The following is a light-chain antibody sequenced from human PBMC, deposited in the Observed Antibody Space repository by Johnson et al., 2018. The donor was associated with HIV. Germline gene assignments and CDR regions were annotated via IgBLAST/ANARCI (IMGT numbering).Light chain of an antibody. J-gene: IGLJ1*01. CDR2: DNN. CDR1: SSKIGNNY. CDR3: GTWDSSLSAYV. Sequence: QSVLTQPPSVSAAPGQKVTISCSGSSSKIGNNYVSWYQQLPGTAPKLLIYDNNKRPSGIPDRFYGSKSGSSANLGITGLQTRDEAHYYCGTWDSSLSAYVFGTVTKVTVL. V-gene: IGLV1-51*01.